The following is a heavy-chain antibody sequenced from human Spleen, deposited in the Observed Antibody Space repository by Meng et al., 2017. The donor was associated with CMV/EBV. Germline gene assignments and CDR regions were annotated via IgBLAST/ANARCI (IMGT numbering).Heavy chain of an antibody. V-gene: IGHV3-11*01. CDR2: ISSAARTI. CDR3: VRDVSGGSTVFGVPTGRFDP. D-gene: IGHD3-3*01. CDR1: GFTFSDYY. J-gene: IGHJ5*02. Sequence: GESLKISCAASGFTFSDYYMSWIRQAPGKGLEWISYISSAARTIEYADSVKGRFTISRDNAKNSLHLQMNSLRAEDTAFYYCVRDVSGGSTVFGVPTGRFDPWGQGTQVTVSS.